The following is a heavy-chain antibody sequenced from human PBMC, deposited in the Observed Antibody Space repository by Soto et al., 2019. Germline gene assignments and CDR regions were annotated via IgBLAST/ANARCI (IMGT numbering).Heavy chain of an antibody. J-gene: IGHJ3*02. CDR1: LTPFRHLY. CDR2: IKHSGSS. CDR3: ARGGSSDWQVALDI. Sequence: PSDTLALTCAKSLTPFRHLYCHWCRQTLGKRLEWIGNIKHSGSSNYNPYLRSRVSISVDMSKNQFSLRLTSVTAADTAVYYCARGGSSDWQVALDIWGQGTMVT. V-gene: IGHV4-34*01. D-gene: IGHD6-19*01.